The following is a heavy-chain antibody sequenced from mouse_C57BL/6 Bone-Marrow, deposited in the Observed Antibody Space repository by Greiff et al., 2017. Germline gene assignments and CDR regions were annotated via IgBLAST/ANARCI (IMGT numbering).Heavy chain of an antibody. CDR3: ARGRGLLPYAMDY. V-gene: IGHV1-55*01. Sequence: VQLQQPGAELVKPGASVKMSCKASGYTFTSYWITWVKQRPGQGLEWIGDIYPGSGSTNYNEKFKSQATLTVDTSSSTAYMQLSSLTSEDSAVYYGARGRGLLPYAMDYWGQGTSVTVSS. CDR2: IYPGSGST. CDR1: GYTFTSYW. J-gene: IGHJ4*01. D-gene: IGHD1-1*01.